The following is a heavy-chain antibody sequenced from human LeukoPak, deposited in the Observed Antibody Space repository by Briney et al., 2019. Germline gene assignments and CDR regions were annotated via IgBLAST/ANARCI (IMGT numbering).Heavy chain of an antibody. CDR1: GGSFSGYY. V-gene: IGHV4-34*01. Sequence: SETLSLTCAVYGGSFSGYYWSWIRQPPGKGLEWIGEINHSGSTNYNPSLKSRVTISVDTSKNQFSLKLSSVTAADTAVYYCARGLWIAAAGTEYFQHWGQGTLVTVSS. CDR3: ARGLWIAAAGTEYFQH. J-gene: IGHJ1*01. CDR2: INHSGST. D-gene: IGHD6-13*01.